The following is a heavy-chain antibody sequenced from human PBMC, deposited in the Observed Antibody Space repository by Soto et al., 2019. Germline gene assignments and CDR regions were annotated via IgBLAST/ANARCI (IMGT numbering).Heavy chain of an antibody. D-gene: IGHD5-12*01. CDR2: ISSSSSTI. J-gene: IGHJ6*03. CDR3: ARQGGYDLYYYYYMDV. Sequence: GGSLRLSCAASGFTFSSYSMNWVRQAPGKGLEWVSYISSSSSTIYYADSVKGRFTISRDNAKNSLYLQMNSLRAEDTAVYYCARQGGYDLYYYYYMDVWGKGTTVTVSS. CDR1: GFTFSSYS. V-gene: IGHV3-48*01.